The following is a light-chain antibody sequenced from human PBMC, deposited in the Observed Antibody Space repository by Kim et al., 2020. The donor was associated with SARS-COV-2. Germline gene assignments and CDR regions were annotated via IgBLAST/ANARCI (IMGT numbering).Light chain of an antibody. J-gene: IGKJ2*01. CDR2: WAS. V-gene: IGKV4-1*01. CDR1: QSVLSNSNNKNF. CDR3: QQYYDPPTRYT. Sequence: DIVMTQSPDSLAVSLGERATINCKSSQSVLSNSNNKNFLAWYQQKPGQPPKLLIYWASTRESGVPDRFSGSGSGTDFTLTISSLQAEDVAVYYCQQYYDPPTRYTFGQGTKLEI.